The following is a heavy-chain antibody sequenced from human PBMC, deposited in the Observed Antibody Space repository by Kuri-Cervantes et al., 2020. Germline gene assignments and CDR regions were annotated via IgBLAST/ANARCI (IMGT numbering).Heavy chain of an antibody. D-gene: IGHD6-19*01. CDR2: IWYDGSNK. V-gene: IGHV3-33*08. CDR3: ARDRLRLVSDDAFDI. J-gene: IGHJ3*02. Sequence: GGSLRLSCAASGFTFSSYSMNWVRQAPGKGLEWVAVIWYDGSNKYYADSVKGRFTISRDNSKNTLYLQMNSLRAEDTAVYYCARDRLRLVSDDAFDIWGQGTMVTVSS. CDR1: GFTFSSYS.